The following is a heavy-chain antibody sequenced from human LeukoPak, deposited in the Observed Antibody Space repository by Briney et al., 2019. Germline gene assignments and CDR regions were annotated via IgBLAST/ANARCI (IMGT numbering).Heavy chain of an antibody. J-gene: IGHJ5*02. D-gene: IGHD2-15*01. CDR3: ARDKAVVVVAASPYNWFDP. Sequence: PSETLSLTCTVSGGSISSYYWSWVRQPAGKGLEWIGRIYTSGSTNYNPSLKSRVTMSVDTSKNQFSLKLSSVTAADTAVYYCARDKAVVVVAASPYNWFDPWGQGTLVTVSS. CDR2: IYTSGST. V-gene: IGHV4-4*07. CDR1: GGSISSYY.